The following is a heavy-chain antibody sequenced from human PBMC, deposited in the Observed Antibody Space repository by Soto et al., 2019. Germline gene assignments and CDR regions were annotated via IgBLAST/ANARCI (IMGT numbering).Heavy chain of an antibody. CDR2: ISYDGSNK. CDR1: GFTFSSYG. D-gene: IGHD3-3*01. J-gene: IGHJ3*02. V-gene: IGHV3-30*18. CDR3: AKGASGTIFGVVTPGAFDI. Sequence: QVQLVESGGGVVQPGRSLRLSCAASGFTFSSYGMHWVRQAPGKGLERVAVISYDGSNKYYADSVKGRFTISRDNSKHTLYLQMNCRRAEDTAVYYCAKGASGTIFGVVTPGAFDIWGQGTMVTVSS.